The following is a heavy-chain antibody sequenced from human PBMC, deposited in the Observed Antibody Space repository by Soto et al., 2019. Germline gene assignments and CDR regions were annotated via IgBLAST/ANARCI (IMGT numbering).Heavy chain of an antibody. Sequence: QVQLVQSGAEVKKPGASVKVSCKASGYTFTSYYMHWVRQAPGQGLEWMGIINPSGGSTSYAQKFQGRVTMTRDTATSTVYMEMSSLRSEDTAVYYWARDGGYCSSTSCYDWFDPWGQGTLVTVSS. CDR1: GYTFTSYY. CDR3: ARDGGYCSSTSCYDWFDP. V-gene: IGHV1-46*01. CDR2: INPSGGST. J-gene: IGHJ5*02. D-gene: IGHD2-2*01.